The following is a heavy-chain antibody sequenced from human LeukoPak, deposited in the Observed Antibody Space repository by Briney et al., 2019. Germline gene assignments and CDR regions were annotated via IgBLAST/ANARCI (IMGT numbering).Heavy chain of an antibody. CDR3: ARAPGTTALDY. D-gene: IGHD1-1*01. CDR2: ISSSSSTI. V-gene: IGHV3-48*01. J-gene: IGHJ4*02. Sequence: GGSLRLSCAASGFTFSSYSTNWVRQAPGKGLEWVSYISSSSSTIYYADSVKGRFTISRDNAKNSLYLQMNSLRAEDTAVYYCARAPGTTALDYWGQGTLVTVSS. CDR1: GFTFSSYS.